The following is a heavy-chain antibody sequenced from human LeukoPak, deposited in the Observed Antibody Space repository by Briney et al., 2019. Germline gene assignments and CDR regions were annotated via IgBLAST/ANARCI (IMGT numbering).Heavy chain of an antibody. V-gene: IGHV4-39*01. CDR2: IYYSGST. Sequence: SETLSLTCTASGGSISSSSYYWGWIRQPPGKGLEWIGSIYYSGSTYYNPSLKSRVTISVDTSKNQFSLKLSSVTAADTAVYYCARQTYYYDSSGYYFSEYYFDYWGQGTLVTVSS. CDR1: GGSISSSSYY. J-gene: IGHJ4*02. D-gene: IGHD3-22*01. CDR3: ARQTYYYDSSGYYFSEYYFDY.